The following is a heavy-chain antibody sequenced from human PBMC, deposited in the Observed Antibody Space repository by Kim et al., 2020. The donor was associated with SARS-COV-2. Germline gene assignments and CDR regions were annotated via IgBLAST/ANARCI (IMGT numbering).Heavy chain of an antibody. D-gene: IGHD1-26*01. V-gene: IGHV3-23*01. CDR1: GFTFSRFA. J-gene: IGHJ3*02. CDR3: AKGDSGGYVGTDAFDI. Sequence: GGSLRLSCATSGFTFSRFAMNWFRQAPGKGLEWVSAIGGSGGTTYYEESVKDRFTISRDNSKNTVFLQLRILRVEDQAAYYCAKGDSGGYVGTDAFDIWG. CDR2: IGGSGGTT.